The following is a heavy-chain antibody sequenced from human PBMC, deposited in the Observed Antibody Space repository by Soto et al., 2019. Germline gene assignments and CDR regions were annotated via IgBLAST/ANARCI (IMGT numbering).Heavy chain of an antibody. D-gene: IGHD2-2*02. CDR1: GYSFTSYY. Sequence: ASVKGSCTAAGYSFTSYYMRWVRQAPGQGLEWMGIINPSGGSTSYAQKFQGRVTMTRDTSTSTVYMELSSLRSEDTAVYYCARSLALPAAILNEGMDVWGQGTTVTVSS. J-gene: IGHJ6*02. CDR2: INPSGGST. CDR3: ARSLALPAAILNEGMDV. V-gene: IGHV1-46*01.